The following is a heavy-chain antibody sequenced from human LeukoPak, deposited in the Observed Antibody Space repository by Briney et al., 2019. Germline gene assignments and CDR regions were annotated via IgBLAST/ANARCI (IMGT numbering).Heavy chain of an antibody. D-gene: IGHD2-2*01. J-gene: IGHJ6*03. V-gene: IGHV4-4*07. CDR3: ARVLVVPAAMPAYYYYYMDV. CDR2: IYTSGST. CDR1: GGSISSYY. Sequence: KASETLSLTCTVSGGSISSYYWSWIRQPAGKGLEWIGRIYTSGSTNYSPSLKSRVTMSVDTSKNQFSLKLSSVTAADTAVYYCARVLVVPAAMPAYYYYYMDVWGKGTTVTVSS.